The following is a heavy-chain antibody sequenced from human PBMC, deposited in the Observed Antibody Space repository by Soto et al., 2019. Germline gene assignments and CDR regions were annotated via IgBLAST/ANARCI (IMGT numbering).Heavy chain of an antibody. Sequence: SETLSLTCTVSGGSISSYYWSWIRQPPGKGLEWIGYIYYSGSTNYNPSLKSRVTISVDTSKNQFSLKLSSVTAADTAVYYCARDGPIRGMDVWGQGTTVTVSS. CDR1: GGSISSYY. CDR2: IYYSGST. CDR3: ARDGPIRGMDV. V-gene: IGHV4-59*01. J-gene: IGHJ6*02.